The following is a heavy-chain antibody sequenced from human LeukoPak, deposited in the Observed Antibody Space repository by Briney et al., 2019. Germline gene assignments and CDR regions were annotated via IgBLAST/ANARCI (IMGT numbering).Heavy chain of an antibody. Sequence: GGSLRLSCAASGYTFSSYSMNWVRQAPGKGLEWVSSISSSSSYIYYADSVKGRFTISRDNAKNSLYLQMNSLRAEDTAVYYCATRWGTNDAFDIWGQGTMVTVSS. V-gene: IGHV3-21*01. CDR3: ATRWGTNDAFDI. J-gene: IGHJ3*02. CDR1: GYTFSSYS. CDR2: ISSSSSYI. D-gene: IGHD3-16*01.